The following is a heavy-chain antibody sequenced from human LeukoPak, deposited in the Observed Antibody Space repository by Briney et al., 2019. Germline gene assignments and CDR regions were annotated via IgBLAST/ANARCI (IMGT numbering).Heavy chain of an antibody. J-gene: IGHJ6*03. CDR1: GGSISSST. D-gene: IGHD6-19*01. CDR2: SYSGST. Sequence: SETLSLTCTVSGGSISSSTGAGSGSPQGRDWSGLGISYSGSTYYNPPLRSRVTISVDTSKNQFSLKLSSVTAADTAVYYCARHHGPIAVAGAGYYYYMDVWGKGTTVTISS. CDR3: ARHHGPIAVAGAGYYYYMDV. V-gene: IGHV4-59*01.